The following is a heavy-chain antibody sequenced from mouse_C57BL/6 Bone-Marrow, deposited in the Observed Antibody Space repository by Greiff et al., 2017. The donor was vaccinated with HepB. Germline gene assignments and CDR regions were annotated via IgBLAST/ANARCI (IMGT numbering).Heavy chain of an antibody. CDR1: GFTFTAYY. Sequence: EVTVVVSGGGLVQPGGSLSLSCAASGFTFTAYYMSWVRQPPGKALEWLGFIRNKANGYTTEYSASVKGRFTISRDNSQSILYLQMNALRAEDSATYYCARGTLLTMDYWGQGTSVTVSS. J-gene: IGHJ4*01. D-gene: IGHD2-1*01. CDR2: IRNKANGYTT. CDR3: ARGTLLTMDY. V-gene: IGHV7-3*01.